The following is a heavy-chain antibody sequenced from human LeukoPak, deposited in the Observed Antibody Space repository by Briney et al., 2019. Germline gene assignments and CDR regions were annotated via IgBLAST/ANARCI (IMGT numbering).Heavy chain of an antibody. D-gene: IGHD3-10*01. V-gene: IGHV3-64D*06. CDR1: GFTFSSSA. CDR2: ISSNGGTT. Sequence: PGGSLRLSCSASGFTFSSSAMHWVRQAPGKGLEYVSAISSNGGTTYYANSVKGRFTVSRDNSKNTLYLRMSSLRTEDTAVYYCTGSASLDYWGQGTLVTVSS. J-gene: IGHJ4*02. CDR3: TGSASLDY.